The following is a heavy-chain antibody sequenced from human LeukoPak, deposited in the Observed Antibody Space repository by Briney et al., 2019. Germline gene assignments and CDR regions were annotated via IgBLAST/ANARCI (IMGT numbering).Heavy chain of an antibody. J-gene: IGHJ3*02. CDR1: GGSINSGNHF. D-gene: IGHD6-13*01. CDR3: AREVIAAVGTDAFDI. Sequence: SETLSLTCTVSGGSINSGNHFWSWIRQHPAKGLEWIGYIFYSGNTYYNPSLESRVTISVDTSKNQFSQKLNSVTAADTAVYYCAREVIAAVGTDAFDIWGQGTMVTVSS. V-gene: IGHV4-31*03. CDR2: IFYSGNT.